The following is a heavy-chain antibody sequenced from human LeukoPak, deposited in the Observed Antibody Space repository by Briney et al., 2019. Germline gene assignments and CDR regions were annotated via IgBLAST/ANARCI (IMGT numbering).Heavy chain of an antibody. Sequence: SQTLSLTCAISGDSVSRNSATWNWIRQSPARGLEWLGRTYYRSKWYNDYAVSVKSRITINPDTSKNQFSLQLNSVTPEDTAVYYCARAVLWFGDLDYYYYMDVWGKGTTVTVSS. J-gene: IGHJ6*03. D-gene: IGHD3-10*01. CDR2: TYYRSKWYN. V-gene: IGHV6-1*01. CDR1: GDSVSRNSAT. CDR3: ARAVLWFGDLDYYYYMDV.